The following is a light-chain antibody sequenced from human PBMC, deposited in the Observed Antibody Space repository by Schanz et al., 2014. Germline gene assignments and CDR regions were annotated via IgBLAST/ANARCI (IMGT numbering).Light chain of an antibody. CDR3: QQYNNWPPVT. J-gene: IGKJ4*01. CDR1: QSISGNN. CDR2: GAS. V-gene: IGKV3-15*01. Sequence: EIVLTQSPGTLSLSPGERVALSCRASQSISGNNLAWYQQKPGQAPRLLIYGASTRATGIPARFSGSGSGTEFTLTISSLQSEDFAVYYCQQYNNWPPVTFGGGTKVEIK.